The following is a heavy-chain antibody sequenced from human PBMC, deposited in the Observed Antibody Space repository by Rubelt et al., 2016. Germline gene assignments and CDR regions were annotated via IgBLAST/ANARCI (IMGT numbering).Heavy chain of an antibody. J-gene: IGHJ4*02. D-gene: IGHD6-19*01. CDR3: ARVFKPIAVAGLFDY. CDR2: ISYDGSNK. V-gene: IGHV3-30*01. Sequence: VAVISYDGSNKYYADSVKGRFTISRDNSKNTLYLQMNSLRAEDTAVYYCARVFKPIAVAGLFDYWGQGTLVTVSS.